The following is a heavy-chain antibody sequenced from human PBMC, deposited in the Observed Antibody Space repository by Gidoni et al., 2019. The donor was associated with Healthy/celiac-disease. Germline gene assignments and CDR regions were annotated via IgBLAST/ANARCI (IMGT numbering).Heavy chain of an antibody. J-gene: IGHJ6*02. V-gene: IGHV1-18*04. CDR3: ARDPPRRVRGVDYYYGMDV. Sequence: QVQLVQSGAEVKKPGASVKVSCKASGYTFNSYGISWVRQAPGQGLEWMGWISAYNGNTNYAQKLQGRVTMTTDTSTSTAYMELRSLRSDDTAVYYCARDPPRRVRGVDYYYGMDVWGQGTTVTVSS. D-gene: IGHD3-10*01. CDR2: ISAYNGNT. CDR1: GYTFNSYG.